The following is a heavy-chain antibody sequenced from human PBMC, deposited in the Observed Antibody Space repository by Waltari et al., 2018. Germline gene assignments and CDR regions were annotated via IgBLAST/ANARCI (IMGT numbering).Heavy chain of an antibody. V-gene: IGHV3-48*01. CDR1: GLHFIDYS. CDR3: ASEYSSGWATNH. Sequence: VLLVESGGALVQPGGSLRLSFAASGLHFIDYSMNWVRQAPGKGLEWVAYISTRSTSKDYADSVRGRFTISRDNAKNSLYLRMNSLTAEDTGVYYCASEYSSGWATNHWGQGTLVTVSS. CDR2: ISTRSTSK. J-gene: IGHJ4*02. D-gene: IGHD6-19*01.